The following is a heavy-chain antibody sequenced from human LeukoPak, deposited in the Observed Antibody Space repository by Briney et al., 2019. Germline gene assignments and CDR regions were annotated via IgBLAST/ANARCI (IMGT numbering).Heavy chain of an antibody. V-gene: IGHV3-23*01. Sequence: GGSLRLSCAASGFTFSSYAMSWVRQAPGKGLEWVSAISDSGGSTYYADSVKGRFTISRDNSKNTLYLQMNSLRAEDTAVYYCAKDTHLARFYGDYTPPFDYWGQGTLVTVSS. CDR2: ISDSGGST. CDR3: AKDTHLARFYGDYTPPFDY. D-gene: IGHD4-17*01. CDR1: GFTFSSYA. J-gene: IGHJ4*02.